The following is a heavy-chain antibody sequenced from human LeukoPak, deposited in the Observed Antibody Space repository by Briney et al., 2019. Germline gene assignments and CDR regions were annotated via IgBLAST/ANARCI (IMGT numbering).Heavy chain of an antibody. V-gene: IGHV1-2*02. CDR2: INPNSGGT. D-gene: IGHD4-11*01. CDR1: GYTFTGYY. Sequence: ASVKVSCKASGYTFTGYYIHWVRQAPGQGLEWMGWINPNSGGTNYAQKFQGRVTMTRDTSISTAYMELSRLTSDDTAVYYCARDAIVRDYSNSDYWGQGTLVTVAS. J-gene: IGHJ4*02. CDR3: ARDAIVRDYSNSDY.